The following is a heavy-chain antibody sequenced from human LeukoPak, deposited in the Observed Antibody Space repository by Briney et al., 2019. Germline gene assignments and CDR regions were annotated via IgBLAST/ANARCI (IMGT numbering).Heavy chain of an antibody. D-gene: IGHD5-12*01. CDR1: GGSMSSYF. Sequence: SETLSLTCTVSGGSMSSYFWSWIRQPPGKGLAWIGYISYSGSTSYNPSLKSRVTISVDTSKNQFSLKLSSVTAADTAVYYCARRYSYGSDIWGQGTMVTVSS. CDR2: ISYSGST. CDR3: ARRYSYGSDI. V-gene: IGHV4-59*01. J-gene: IGHJ3*02.